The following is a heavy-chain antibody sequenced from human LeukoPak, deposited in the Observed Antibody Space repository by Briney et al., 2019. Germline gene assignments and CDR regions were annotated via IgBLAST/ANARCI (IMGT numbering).Heavy chain of an antibody. J-gene: IGHJ4*02. D-gene: IGHD6-13*01. CDR1: GDSISSFY. V-gene: IGHV4-4*07. CDR3: ARDVVAAAGTWDY. CDR2: IYSSGST. Sequence: TPSETLSLTCTIPGDSISSFYWSWIRQPAGKGLEWIGRIYSSGSTNYNPSLESRVTMSVDTSKNQLSLKLSSVTAADTAVYYCARDVVAAAGTWDYWGQGTLVTVSS.